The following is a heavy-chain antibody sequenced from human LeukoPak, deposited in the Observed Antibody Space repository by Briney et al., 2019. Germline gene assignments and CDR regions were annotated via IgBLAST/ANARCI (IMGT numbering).Heavy chain of an antibody. Sequence: GGSLRLSCAASGFTFSSYAMSWVRQAPGKGLEWVSAISGSGGSIYYADSVKGRFTISRDNSKNTVYLQMSSLRIEDTAVYYCAKFYYDFWTGYGYYFDYWGQGTLVTVSS. CDR1: GFTFSSYA. CDR2: ISGSGGSI. D-gene: IGHD3-3*01. J-gene: IGHJ4*02. CDR3: AKFYYDFWTGYGYYFDY. V-gene: IGHV3-23*01.